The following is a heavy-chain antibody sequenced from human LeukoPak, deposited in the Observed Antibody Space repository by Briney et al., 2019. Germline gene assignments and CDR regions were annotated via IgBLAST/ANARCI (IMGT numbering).Heavy chain of an antibody. V-gene: IGHV3-30*18. Sequence: GGSLRLSCAASGLTFSSYGMHWVRQAPGKGLEWVAVISYDGSNKYYADSVKGRFTISRDNSKNTLYLQMSSLRAEDTAVYYCAKVKLTTHYYYYGMDVWGQGTTVTVSS. CDR3: AKVKLTTHYYYYGMDV. CDR2: ISYDGSNK. CDR1: GLTFSSYG. J-gene: IGHJ6*02. D-gene: IGHD4/OR15-4a*01.